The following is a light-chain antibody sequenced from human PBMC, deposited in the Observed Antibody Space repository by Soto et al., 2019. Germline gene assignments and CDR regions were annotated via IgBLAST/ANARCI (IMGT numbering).Light chain of an antibody. CDR3: TSYDSSLSGWV. V-gene: IGLV1-40*01. Sequence: QSVLQQPPSGSGAPGQRVTISCTGGSSNIGAGYDVHWYQQLPGTAPKHLIYGNSNRPSGVPDRFSGSKSGTSASLAITGLRAEDEADYYCTSYDSSLSGWVLGGGTKLTVL. CDR2: GNS. J-gene: IGLJ3*02. CDR1: SSNIGAGYD.